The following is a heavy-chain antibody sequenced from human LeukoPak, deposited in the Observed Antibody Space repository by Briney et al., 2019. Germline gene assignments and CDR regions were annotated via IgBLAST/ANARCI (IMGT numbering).Heavy chain of an antibody. CDR3: ASDYGGREFDY. D-gene: IGHD4-23*01. Sequence: PAASVKVSCKASGGTFSSYAISWVRQAPGQGLEWMGGIIPIFGTANYAQKFQGRVTITTDESTSTAYMELSSLRSEDTAVHYCASDYGGREFDYWGQGTLVTVSS. CDR1: GGTFSSYA. V-gene: IGHV1-69*05. CDR2: IIPIFGTA. J-gene: IGHJ4*02.